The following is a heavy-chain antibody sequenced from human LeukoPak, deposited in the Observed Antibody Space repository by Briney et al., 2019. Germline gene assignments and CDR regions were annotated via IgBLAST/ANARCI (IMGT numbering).Heavy chain of an antibody. Sequence: GSSVKVSCKASGGTFSSYAISWVRQAPGQGLEWMGRIIPILGIANYAQKFQGRVTMTRDTSISTAYMELSRLRSDDTAVYYCARRGYCSSTSCYGLYYYYGMDVWGQGTTVTVSS. CDR2: IIPILGIA. D-gene: IGHD2-2*01. CDR1: GGTFSSYA. V-gene: IGHV1-69*04. J-gene: IGHJ6*02. CDR3: ARRGYCSSTSCYGLYYYYGMDV.